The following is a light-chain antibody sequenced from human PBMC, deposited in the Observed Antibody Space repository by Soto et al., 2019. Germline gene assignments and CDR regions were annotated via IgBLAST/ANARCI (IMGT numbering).Light chain of an antibody. CDR3: QQYGSSPNT. J-gene: IGKJ2*01. CDR2: GAS. CDR1: QSVSSSF. V-gene: IGKV3-20*01. Sequence: EIVLTQSPGTLSLSPGEGAALSCRASQSVSSSFLAWYQQKPGQAPRLLIYGASSRATGIPDRFSGSGSGTDFTLTISRLEPDDFAVYYCQQYGSSPNTFGQGTKLEI.